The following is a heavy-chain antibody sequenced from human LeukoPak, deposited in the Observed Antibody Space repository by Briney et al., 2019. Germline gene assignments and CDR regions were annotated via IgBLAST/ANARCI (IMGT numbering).Heavy chain of an antibody. Sequence: PSETPSLTCAVYGGSFSGYYWSWIRQPPGKGLEWIGEINHSGSTNYNPSLKSRVTISVDTSKNQFSLKLSSVTAADTAVYYCARGDDLFDYWGQGTLVTVSS. CDR2: INHSGST. CDR3: ARGDDLFDY. V-gene: IGHV4-34*01. CDR1: GGSFSGYY. J-gene: IGHJ4*02.